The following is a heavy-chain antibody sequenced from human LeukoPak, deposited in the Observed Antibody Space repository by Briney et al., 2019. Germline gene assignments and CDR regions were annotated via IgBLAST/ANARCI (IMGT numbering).Heavy chain of an antibody. CDR3: AKDPTKMVRGVTYYFDY. CDR1: GFTFSSYG. J-gene: IGHJ4*02. V-gene: IGHV3-30*18. CDR2: ISYDGSNK. D-gene: IGHD3-10*01. Sequence: GRSLRLSCAASGFTFSSYGMHWVRQAPGKGLEWVAVISYDGSNKYYADSVKGRFTISRDNSKNTLYLQMNSLRAEDTAVYYCAKDPTKMVRGVTYYFDYWGQGTLVTVSS.